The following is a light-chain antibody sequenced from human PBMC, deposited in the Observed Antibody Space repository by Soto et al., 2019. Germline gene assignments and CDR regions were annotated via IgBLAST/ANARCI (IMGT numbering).Light chain of an antibody. V-gene: IGLV2-14*01. CDR2: DVS. J-gene: IGLJ1*01. Sequence: QSALTQPASVSGSPGQSITISCTGTSSAVGGYNYVSWYQQHPGKAPKLMIYDVSNRPSGVSNRFSGSKSGNTASLTISGLHAEDEADYYCSSYTSSSTLLYVFGTGTKLTVL. CDR3: SSYTSSSTLLYV. CDR1: SSAVGGYNY.